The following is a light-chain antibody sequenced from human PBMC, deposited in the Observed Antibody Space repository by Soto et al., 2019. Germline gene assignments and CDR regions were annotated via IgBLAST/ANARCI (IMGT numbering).Light chain of an antibody. Sequence: QSVLTQPPSASGSPGQSVTISCTGTSSDVGGYNYVSWYQQHPGKAHKLMIYEVSKRPSGVPDRFSGSKSCNSASLTVSGLQAEDEADYYGSSYAGSNNFFGTGTKLTVL. J-gene: IGLJ1*01. CDR1: SSDVGGYNY. CDR2: EVS. CDR3: SSYAGSNNF. V-gene: IGLV2-8*01.